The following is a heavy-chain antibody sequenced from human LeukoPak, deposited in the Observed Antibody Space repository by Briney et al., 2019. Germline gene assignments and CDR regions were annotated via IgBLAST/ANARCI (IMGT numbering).Heavy chain of an antibody. D-gene: IGHD2-21*02. CDR1: GFTFSSYG. CDR2: IRYDGSNK. Sequence: PGGSLRLSCAASGFTFSSYGMHWVRQAPGKGLEWVAFIRYDGSNKYYADSVKGRFTISRDNSKNTLYLQMNSLRAEDTAVYYCARSGPAYCGGDCYSGAFDIWGQGTMVTVSS. V-gene: IGHV3-30*02. CDR3: ARSGPAYCGGDCYSGAFDI. J-gene: IGHJ3*02.